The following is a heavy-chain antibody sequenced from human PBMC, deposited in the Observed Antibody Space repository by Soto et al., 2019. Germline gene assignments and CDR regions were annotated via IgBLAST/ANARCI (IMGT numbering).Heavy chain of an antibody. CDR1: DGSSRSNGFH. J-gene: IGHJ6*02. V-gene: IGHV4-31*11. CDR2: LYFSGST. Sequence: SKSLSLTCADYDGSSRSNGFHWSLIRQHPGKGLEWIGFLYFSGSTYYNPSLKSRVTISVDTSKNQFSLRLSSVTAADAAVYYCVRNSAKSFVSENYLCNYSAMDVSAQ. CDR3: VRNSAKSFVSENYLCNYSAMDV. D-gene: IGHD2-21*01.